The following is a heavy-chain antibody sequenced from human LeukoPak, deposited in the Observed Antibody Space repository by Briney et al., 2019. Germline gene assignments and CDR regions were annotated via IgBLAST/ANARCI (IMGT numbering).Heavy chain of an antibody. CDR3: ARHSVTDVDIVATIHLGGFDP. CDR2: IYYSGST. Sequence: SGTLSLTCTVSGGSISSSSYYWGWIRQPPGKGLEWIGSIYYSGSTYYNPSLKSRVTISVDTSKNQFSLKLSSVTAADTAVYYCARHSVTDVDIVATIHLGGFDPWGQGTLVTVSS. D-gene: IGHD5-12*01. J-gene: IGHJ5*02. CDR1: GGSISSSSYY. V-gene: IGHV4-39*01.